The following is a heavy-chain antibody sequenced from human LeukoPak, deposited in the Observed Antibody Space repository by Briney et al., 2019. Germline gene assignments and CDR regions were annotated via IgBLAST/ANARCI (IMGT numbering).Heavy chain of an antibody. D-gene: IGHD3-10*01. V-gene: IGHV1-8*03. CDR1: GYTFTNYD. Sequence: GASVKVSCKASGYTFTNYDINWVRQATGQGLEWMGWMNPNSGNKGYAQKLQGRVTFTRDTSISTAYMELSSLRSEDTAVYYCARGLGSFGLVPGADYWGQGTLVTVSS. CDR3: ARGLGSFGLVPGADY. CDR2: MNPNSGNK. J-gene: IGHJ4*02.